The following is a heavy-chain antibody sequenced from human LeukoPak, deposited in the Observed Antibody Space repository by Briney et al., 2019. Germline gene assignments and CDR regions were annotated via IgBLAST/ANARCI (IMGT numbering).Heavy chain of an antibody. CDR3: ARDAGYGYDRFDY. V-gene: IGHV3-30*02. D-gene: IGHD5-18*01. CDR2: IRYDGSNK. CDR1: GFTFSSYG. J-gene: IGHJ4*02. Sequence: PGGSLRLSCAASGFTFSSYGMHWVRQAPGKGLEWVAFIRYDGSNKYYADSVKGRLTISRDNSKNTLYLQMNSLRAEDTAVYYCARDAGYGYDRFDYWGQGTQVTVSS.